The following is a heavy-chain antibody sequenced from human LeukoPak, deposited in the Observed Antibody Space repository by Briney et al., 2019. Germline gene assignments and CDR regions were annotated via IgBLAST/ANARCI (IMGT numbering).Heavy chain of an antibody. D-gene: IGHD6-19*01. CDR2: IVVGSGNT. J-gene: IGHJ3*02. CDR1: GFTFTSSA. V-gene: IGHV1-58*01. CDR3: AAGGIAVAPMTFDI. Sequence: SVKVSCKASGFTFTSSAVQWVRQPRGQRLEWIGWIVVGSGNTNYAQKFQERVAITRDMSTSTAYMELSSLRSEDTAVYYCAAGGIAVAPMTFDIWGQGTMVTVSS.